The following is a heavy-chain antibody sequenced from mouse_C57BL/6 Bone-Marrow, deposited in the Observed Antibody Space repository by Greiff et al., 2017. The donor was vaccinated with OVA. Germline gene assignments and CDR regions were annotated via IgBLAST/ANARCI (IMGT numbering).Heavy chain of an antibody. Sequence: QVQLNQSGPGILQPSQTLSLTCSFSGFSLSTFGMGVGWIRQPSGKGLEWLAHIWWDDDKYYNPALKSRLTISKDTSKNQVFLKIANVDTADTATYYCARIPDGYYFYWYFDVWGTGTTVTVSS. J-gene: IGHJ1*03. CDR1: GFSLSTFGMG. CDR3: ARIPDGYYFYWYFDV. CDR2: IWWDDDK. V-gene: IGHV8-8*01. D-gene: IGHD2-3*01.